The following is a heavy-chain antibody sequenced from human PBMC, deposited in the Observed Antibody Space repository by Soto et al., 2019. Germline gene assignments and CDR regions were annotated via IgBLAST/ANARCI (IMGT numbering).Heavy chain of an antibody. J-gene: IGHJ6*02. Sequence: QVQLVQSGAEVKKPGSSVKVSCKASGGTFSSYALSWVRQAPGQGLEWMGGIIPIFGTANYAQKFQGRVTITADESTSTAYMELSSLRSEDTAVYYCARDRMATTPYYYYYGMDVWGQGTTVTVSS. V-gene: IGHV1-69*12. CDR3: ARDRMATTPYYYYYGMDV. CDR1: GGTFSSYA. D-gene: IGHD5-12*01. CDR2: IIPIFGTA.